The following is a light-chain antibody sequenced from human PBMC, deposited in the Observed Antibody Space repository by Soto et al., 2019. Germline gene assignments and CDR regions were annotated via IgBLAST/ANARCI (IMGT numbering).Light chain of an antibody. V-gene: IGLV2-23*01. CDR1: SSDVGSYNL. CDR3: RSYAVGSTLV. CDR2: EGS. Sequence: QSVLTQPASVSGSPGQSITISCTGTSSDVGSYNLVSWHQQHPGKAPKLMIYEGSKRPSGVSHRFSGSKSGNTASLTISGLQAEDEADYYCRSYAVGSTLVFGGGTKVTVL. J-gene: IGLJ2*01.